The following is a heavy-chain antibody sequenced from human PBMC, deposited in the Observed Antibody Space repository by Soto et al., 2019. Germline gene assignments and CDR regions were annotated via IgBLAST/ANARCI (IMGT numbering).Heavy chain of an antibody. CDR1: GFTFSSYA. CDR3: ARDWVRGDNWNEGHY. V-gene: IGHV3-23*01. J-gene: IGHJ4*02. Sequence: GGSLRLSCAASGFTFSSYAMSWVRQAPGEGLEWVSSINGDGRSTYYAASVKGRFTVSRDNSKHTVFLQMNSLRADDTALYYCARDWVRGDNWNEGHYWGQGTPVTVSS. D-gene: IGHD1-1*01. CDR2: INGDGRST.